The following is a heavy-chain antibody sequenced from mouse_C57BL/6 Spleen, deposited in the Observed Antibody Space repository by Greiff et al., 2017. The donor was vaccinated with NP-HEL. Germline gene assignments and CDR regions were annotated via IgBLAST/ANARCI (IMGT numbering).Heavy chain of an antibody. V-gene: IGHV1-55*01. CDR3: ANDYGVDY. D-gene: IGHD2-4*01. J-gene: IGHJ4*01. CDR1: GYTFTSYW. CDR2: IYPGSGST. Sequence: QVHVKQSGAELVKPGASVKMSCKASGYTFTSYWITWVKQRPGQGLEWIGDIYPGSGSTNYNEKFKSKATLTVDTSSSTAYMQLSSLTSEDSAVYYCANDYGVDYWGQGTSVTVSS.